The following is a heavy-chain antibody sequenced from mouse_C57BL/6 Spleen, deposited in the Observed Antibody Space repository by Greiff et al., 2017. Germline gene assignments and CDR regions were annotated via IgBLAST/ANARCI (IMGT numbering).Heavy chain of an antibody. CDR2: IDPENGDT. V-gene: IGHV14-4*01. D-gene: IGHD2-5*01. Sequence: EVQLQQSGAELVRPGASVKLSCTASGFNIKDDYMHWVKQRPEQGLEWIGWIDPENGDTEYASKFQGKATITADTSSNTAYLQLSSLTSEDTAVYDCTTPAYYSNYRFAYWGQGTLVTVSA. J-gene: IGHJ3*01. CDR3: TTPAYYSNYRFAY. CDR1: GFNIKDDY.